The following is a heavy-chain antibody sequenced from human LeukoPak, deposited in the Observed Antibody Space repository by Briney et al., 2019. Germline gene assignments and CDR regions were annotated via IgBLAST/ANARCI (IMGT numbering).Heavy chain of an antibody. CDR1: GDSISSNNW. D-gene: IGHD5-12*01. V-gene: IGHV4-4*02. Sequence: SETLSLTCAVSGDSISSNNWWSWVRQPPGRGLEWIGEIFHTGGTSSNPSLKSRLTMSVDKSKNQFSLKLSSMTAADTAVYYCARWILGNYYYGMDVWGQGTTVTVSS. CDR2: IFHTGGT. CDR3: ARWILGNYYYGMDV. J-gene: IGHJ6*02.